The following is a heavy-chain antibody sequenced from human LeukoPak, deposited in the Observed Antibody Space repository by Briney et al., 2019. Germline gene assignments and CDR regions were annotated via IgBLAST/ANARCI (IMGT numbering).Heavy chain of an antibody. J-gene: IGHJ4*02. CDR3: AKGTTMVRGVLDY. D-gene: IGHD3-10*01. Sequence: GGSLRLSCAASGFTFSSYGMHWVRQAPGKGLEWVAFIRYDGSNKYYADSVKGRFTISRDNSKNTLYLQMNSLRAEDTAAYYCAKGTTMVRGVLDYWGQGTLVTVSS. V-gene: IGHV3-30*02. CDR1: GFTFSSYG. CDR2: IRYDGSNK.